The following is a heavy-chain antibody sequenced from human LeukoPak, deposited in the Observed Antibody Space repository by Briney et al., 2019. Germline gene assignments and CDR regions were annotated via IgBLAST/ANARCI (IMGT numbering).Heavy chain of an antibody. CDR3: ARRSIFGVVPLDY. CDR1: GGSFSGYY. V-gene: IGHV4-34*01. D-gene: IGHD3-3*01. J-gene: IGHJ4*02. CDR2: INHSGST. Sequence: PSETLSLTCAVYGGSFSGYYWSWIRQPPGKGLEWIGEINHSGSTNYNPSLKSRVTISVDTSKNQFPLKLSSVTAADTAVYYCARRSIFGVVPLDYWGQRTLVTVSS.